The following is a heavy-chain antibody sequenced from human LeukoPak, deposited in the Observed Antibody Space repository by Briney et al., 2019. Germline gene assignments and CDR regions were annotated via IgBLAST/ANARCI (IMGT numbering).Heavy chain of an antibody. V-gene: IGHV3-7*01. CDR1: GFTFSSYW. D-gene: IGHD3-22*01. CDR2: INQDGSEK. CDR3: ARDRALYDSRRGYYYTEDDY. J-gene: IGHJ4*02. Sequence: GGSLRLSCAASGFTFSSYWMTWVRQAPGKGLEWVANINQDGSEKYYVDSVKGRFTISRDNAKSSLYLQMNSLRVDDTAVYYCARDRALYDSRRGYYYTEDDYWGQGTLVTVSS.